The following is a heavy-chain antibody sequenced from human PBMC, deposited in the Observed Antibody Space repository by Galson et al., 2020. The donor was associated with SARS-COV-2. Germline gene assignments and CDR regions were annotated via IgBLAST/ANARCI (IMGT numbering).Heavy chain of an antibody. D-gene: IGHD2-2*01. CDR2: ISPYDRNT. CDR3: AREELLPAAVPFDY. CDR1: GYTFMNYG. J-gene: IGHJ4*02. V-gene: IGHV1-18*04. Sequence: GESLKISCKASGYTFMNYGISWVRQAPGQGFEWMGWISPYDRNTNYAQKLQGRVTMTMEQSTNTADMGLRSLRSDNTAVYFCAREELLPAAVPFDYWGQGTLGTVSS.